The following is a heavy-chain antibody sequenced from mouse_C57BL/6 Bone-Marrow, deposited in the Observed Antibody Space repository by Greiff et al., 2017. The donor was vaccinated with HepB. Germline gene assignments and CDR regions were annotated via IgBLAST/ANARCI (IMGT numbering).Heavy chain of an antibody. V-gene: IGHV1-78*01. CDR2: IYPRDGST. Sequence: VQLQESDAELVKPGASVEISCKVSGYTFTDHTIHWMKQRPEQGLEWIGYIYPRDGSTKYNEKFKGKATLTADKSSSTAYMQLNSLTSEDSAVYFCATYYYGSSYGYFDVWGTGTTVTVSS. CDR3: ATYYYGSSYGYFDV. D-gene: IGHD1-1*01. CDR1: GYTFTDHT. J-gene: IGHJ1*03.